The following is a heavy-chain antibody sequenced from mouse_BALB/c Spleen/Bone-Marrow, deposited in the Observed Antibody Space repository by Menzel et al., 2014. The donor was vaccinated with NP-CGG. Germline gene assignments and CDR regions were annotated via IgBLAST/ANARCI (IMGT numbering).Heavy chain of an antibody. Sequence: EVNVEESGGGLVQPGDSLRLSCATSGFTFTDYYMNWVRQPPGKALEWLGFIRNKANGYTTEYSASVKGRFTISRDNSQSILYLQMNTLRAEDSATYYCARDRGLTYFDYWGQGTTLTVSS. CDR1: GFTFTDYY. J-gene: IGHJ2*01. CDR2: IRNKANGYTT. D-gene: IGHD2-4*01. CDR3: ARDRGLTYFDY. V-gene: IGHV7-3*02.